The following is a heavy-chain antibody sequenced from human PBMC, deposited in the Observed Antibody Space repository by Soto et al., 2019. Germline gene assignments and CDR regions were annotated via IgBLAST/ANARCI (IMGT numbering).Heavy chain of an antibody. CDR3: ARSAGAAYWLDP. J-gene: IGHJ5*02. CDR2: SSAYNGNT. V-gene: IGHV1-18*01. CDR1: GYTFTSYG. Sequence: QVQLVQSGAEVKKPGASVKVSCKASGYTFTSYGISWVRQATGQRLEWMGWSSAYNGNTNYAQKIQGRVTMTTDTSTTRACMGLRSLRAHGTSGYCCARSAGAAYWLDPGGQGTLVTASS. D-gene: IGHD6-25*01.